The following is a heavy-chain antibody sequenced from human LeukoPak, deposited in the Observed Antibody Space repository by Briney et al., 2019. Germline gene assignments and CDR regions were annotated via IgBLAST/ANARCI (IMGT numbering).Heavy chain of an antibody. Sequence: GGSLRLSCAASGFTFSYYSMNWVRQASGKGLEWISHIRSSSSDIYYADSVKGRFTISRDNSKSTLYLQMNSLRAEDTAVYYCAKEGANEYGDYGGIFDYWGQGTLVTVSS. CDR1: GFTFSYYS. D-gene: IGHD4-17*01. J-gene: IGHJ4*02. CDR2: IRSSSSDI. CDR3: AKEGANEYGDYGGIFDY. V-gene: IGHV3-48*01.